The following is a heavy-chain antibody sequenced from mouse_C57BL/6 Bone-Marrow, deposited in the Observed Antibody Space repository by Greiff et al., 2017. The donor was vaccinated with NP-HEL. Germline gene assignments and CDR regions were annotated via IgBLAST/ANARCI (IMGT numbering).Heavy chain of an antibody. CDR2: ILPGSGST. CDR3: ARERNYYGRRGGWYFDV. V-gene: IGHV1-9*01. Sequence: QVQLQQSGAELMKPGASVKLSCKATGYTFTGYWIEWVKQRPGHGLEWIGEILPGSGSTNYNEKFKGKATFTADTSSNTAYMQLSSLTTEDSAIYYGARERNYYGRRGGWYFDVWGTGTTVTVSS. CDR1: GYTFTGYW. D-gene: IGHD1-1*01. J-gene: IGHJ1*03.